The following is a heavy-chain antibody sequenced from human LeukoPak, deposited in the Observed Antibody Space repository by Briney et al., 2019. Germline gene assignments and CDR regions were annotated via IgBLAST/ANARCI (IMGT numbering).Heavy chain of an antibody. Sequence: GGSRRLSCEASGFTFSNVWMSWVRQSPGRGLEWVGRIKSKTDGGTTDYAAPVKGRFTISRDDSRNMLYLEMNTLKVGDTAVYYCTTSDSTTPVTTVDYYYGMDLWGQGTTVTVSS. J-gene: IGHJ6*02. D-gene: IGHD4-17*01. CDR3: TTSDSTTPVTTVDYYYGMDL. V-gene: IGHV3-15*01. CDR1: GFTFSNVW. CDR2: IKSKTDGGTT.